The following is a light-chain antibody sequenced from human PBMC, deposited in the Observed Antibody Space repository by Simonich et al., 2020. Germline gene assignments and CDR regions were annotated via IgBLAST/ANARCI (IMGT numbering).Light chain of an antibody. CDR3: QQYYSTPLMYT. CDR1: QSVLYSSNNKNY. CDR2: WAS. V-gene: IGKV4-1*01. Sequence: DIVMTQSPDSLAVSLGERATINCKSSQSVLYSSNNKNYLAWYQQKPGQPPKLLIYWASTRESGVPDRIIGSGSGTDFTLTISSMQAEDVAVYYCQQYYSTPLMYTFGQGTKLEIK. J-gene: IGKJ2*01.